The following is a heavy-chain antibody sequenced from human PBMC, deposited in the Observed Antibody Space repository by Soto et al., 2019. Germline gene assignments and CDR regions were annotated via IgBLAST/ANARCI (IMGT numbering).Heavy chain of an antibody. Sequence: SVKVSCKASGGTFSSYAISWVRQAPGQGLEWMGGIIPIFRTADYAQKLQGRVTMTTDTSTTTAYMELRSLRSDDTAVYYCARDRPTSSIRARDYYYAMDVWGQGTTVTVS. CDR2: IIPIFRTA. V-gene: IGHV1-69*05. J-gene: IGHJ6*02. CDR1: GGTFSSYA. D-gene: IGHD6-6*01. CDR3: ARDRPTSSIRARDYYYAMDV.